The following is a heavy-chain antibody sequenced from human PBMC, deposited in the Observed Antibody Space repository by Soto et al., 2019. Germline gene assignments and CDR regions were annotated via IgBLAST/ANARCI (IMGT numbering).Heavy chain of an antibody. V-gene: IGHV3-30-3*01. J-gene: IGHJ2*01. D-gene: IGHD5-18*01. CDR1: GFTFSSYA. Sequence: QVQLVESGGGVVQPGRSLRLSCAASGFTFSSYAMHWVRQAPGKGLEWVAVISYDGSNKYYADSVKGRFTISRDNSKNPLYLPMNSLRAEDTAVYYCARDPLWGTAMVLWYCDLWGRGTLVTVSS. CDR3: ARDPLWGTAMVLWYCDL. CDR2: ISYDGSNK.